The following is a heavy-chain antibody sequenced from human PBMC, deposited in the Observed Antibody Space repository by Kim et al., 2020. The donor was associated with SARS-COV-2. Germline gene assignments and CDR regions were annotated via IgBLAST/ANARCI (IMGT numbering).Heavy chain of an antibody. CDR1: GFTFSSYA. V-gene: IGHV3-23*01. CDR2: ISGSGGST. CDR3: AKTDGGYCSSTSCYVGYYYGMDV. D-gene: IGHD2-2*01. Sequence: GGSLRLSCAASGFTFSSYAMSWVRQAPGKGLEWVSAISGSGGSTYYADSVKGRFTISRDNSKNTLYLQTNSLRAEDTAVYYCAKTDGGYCSSTSCYVGYYYGMDVCGQGTTVTVSS. J-gene: IGHJ6*02.